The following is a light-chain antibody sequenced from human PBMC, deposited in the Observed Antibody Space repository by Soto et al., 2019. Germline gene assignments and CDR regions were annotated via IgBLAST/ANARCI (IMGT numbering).Light chain of an antibody. V-gene: IGKV3-20*01. J-gene: IGKJ5*01. Sequence: IVLTQPPGPLSLSPGERAPLSCTASQSVRSTHLAWYQLKPGQAPRLFIYGASSRATGIPDRFSGSGSGTDFTLTISRLEPEDFAVYICQQYGTPPRTFGQGTRLEIK. CDR3: QQYGTPPRT. CDR1: QSVRSTH. CDR2: GAS.